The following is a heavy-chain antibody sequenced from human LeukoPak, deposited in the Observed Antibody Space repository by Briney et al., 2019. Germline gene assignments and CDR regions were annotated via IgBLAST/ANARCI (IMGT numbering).Heavy chain of an antibody. J-gene: IGHJ4*02. V-gene: IGHV3-30-3*01. Sequence: GRSLRLSCAASGFTFSSYAMHWVRQAPGKGLEGVAVISYDGSNKYYADSEKGRFTISRDNSKNTLYLQMNSLRAEDTAVYYCAKGKIRAMANFDYWGQGTLVTVSS. CDR3: AKGKIRAMANFDY. CDR1: GFTFSSYA. D-gene: IGHD5-18*01. CDR2: ISYDGSNK.